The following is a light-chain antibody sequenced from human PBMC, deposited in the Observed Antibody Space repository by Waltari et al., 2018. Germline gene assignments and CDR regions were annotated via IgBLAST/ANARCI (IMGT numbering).Light chain of an antibody. Sequence: DIRMTQSPSSVSASAGDNVTITCQASQTVNAWLAWYQQKPGRAPKFLIHKASSLETGVPSRFRGSGSGTEFTLTISGLQVEDFATYYCQQYNFDPWTFGQGTKVE. V-gene: IGKV1-5*03. CDR1: QTVNAW. CDR2: KAS. CDR3: QQYNFDPWT. J-gene: IGKJ1*01.